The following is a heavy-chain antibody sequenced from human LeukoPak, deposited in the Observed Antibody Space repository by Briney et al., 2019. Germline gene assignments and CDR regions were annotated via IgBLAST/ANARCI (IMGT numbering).Heavy chain of an antibody. Sequence: PGGSLRLSCEVSGFMFRSYWMDWVRQAPGRGLEWVANINQDGSEKYFVDSVKGRFTISRDNAKNSLYLQMNSLRAGDTAVYYCSRALEVWGKGTAVTVSS. V-gene: IGHV3-7*01. J-gene: IGHJ6*04. CDR3: SRALEV. CDR1: GFMFRSYW. CDR2: INQDGSEK.